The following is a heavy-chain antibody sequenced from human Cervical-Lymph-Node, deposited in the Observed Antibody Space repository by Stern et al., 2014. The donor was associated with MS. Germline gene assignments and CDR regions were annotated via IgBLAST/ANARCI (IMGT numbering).Heavy chain of an antibody. V-gene: IGHV4-59*08. Sequence: VQLVESGPGLVKPSETLSLTCAVSGGSISSRYWGWVRQPPAKGLEWIGLISHSGDTKYNPSLQSPGTISLDPSKNQFSLKVTSVTAADTAVYYCARLSTAVDFWGQGTLVTVSS. J-gene: IGHJ4*02. CDR2: ISHSGDT. CDR1: GGSISSRY. CDR3: ARLSTAVDF.